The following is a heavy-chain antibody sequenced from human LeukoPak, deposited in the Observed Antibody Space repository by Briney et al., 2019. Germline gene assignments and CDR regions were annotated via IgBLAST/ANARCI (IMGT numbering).Heavy chain of an antibody. CDR3: AKDRDSDYGDYFGFFDY. CDR1: GFTFSSYG. V-gene: IGHV3-33*06. CDR2: IWYDGSNK. D-gene: IGHD4-17*01. Sequence: GRSLRLSCAASGFTFSSYGMHWVRQAPGKGLEWVAVIWYDGSNKYYADSVKGRFTTSRDNSKNTLYLQMNSLRAEDTAVYYCAKDRDSDYGDYFGFFDYWGQGTLVTVSS. J-gene: IGHJ4*02.